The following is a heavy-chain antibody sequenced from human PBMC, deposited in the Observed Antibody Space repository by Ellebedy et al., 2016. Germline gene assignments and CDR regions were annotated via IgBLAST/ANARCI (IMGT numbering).Heavy chain of an antibody. V-gene: IGHV3-66*01. J-gene: IGHJ4*02. CDR3: AKTAEYGS. D-gene: IGHD4-17*01. Sequence: GESLKISXAASGFTFSSYSMNWVRQAPGKGLEYVSLLYGGGKTHYTDSVKGRFTVSRDRSQNLLYLQMNRLRAEDTALYYCAKTAEYGSWGQGTLVIVSS. CDR2: LYGGGKT. CDR1: GFTFSSYS.